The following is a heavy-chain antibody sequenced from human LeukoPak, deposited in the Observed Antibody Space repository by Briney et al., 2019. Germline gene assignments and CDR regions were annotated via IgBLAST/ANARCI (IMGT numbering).Heavy chain of an antibody. CDR2: ISGSGGST. V-gene: IGHV3-23*01. Sequence: GGSLRLSCAASGFTFSSYAMRWVRQAPGKGLEWVSAISGSGGSTYYADSVKGRFTISRDNSKNTLYLQMNSLRAEDTAVYYCAKGGGDYGYYYYGMDVWGQGTTVTVSS. J-gene: IGHJ6*02. CDR1: GFTFSSYA. D-gene: IGHD4-17*01. CDR3: AKGGGDYGYYYYGMDV.